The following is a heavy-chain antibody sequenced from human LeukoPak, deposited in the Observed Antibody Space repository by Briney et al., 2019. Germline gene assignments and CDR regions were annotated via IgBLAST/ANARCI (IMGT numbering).Heavy chain of an antibody. D-gene: IGHD3-16*01. CDR3: AREGEGNAFDY. V-gene: IGHV3-30-3*01. Sequence: GGSLRLSCAASGFTFSSYAMHWVRQAPGKGVEGGAVISYDGSNKYYADSVRGRFPISRDNSKNTLYLQMNSLRAEDTAVYYCAREGEGNAFDYWGQGTLVTVSS. CDR1: GFTFSSYA. J-gene: IGHJ4*02. CDR2: ISYDGSNK.